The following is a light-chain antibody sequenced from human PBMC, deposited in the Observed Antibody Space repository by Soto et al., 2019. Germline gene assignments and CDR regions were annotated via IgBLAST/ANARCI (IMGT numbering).Light chain of an antibody. J-gene: IGLJ2*01. V-gene: IGLV2-8*01. CDR3: SSYAGSNNLVV. CDR2: EVI. Sequence: QSALTQPPSASGSPGQSVTISCTGTGSDVGGYNYVSWYQHHPGKAPQLMIYEVIKRPSGVPDRFSGSKSGNTASLTVSGLQAEDEADYYCSSYAGSNNLVVFGGGTKVTVL. CDR1: GSDVGGYNY.